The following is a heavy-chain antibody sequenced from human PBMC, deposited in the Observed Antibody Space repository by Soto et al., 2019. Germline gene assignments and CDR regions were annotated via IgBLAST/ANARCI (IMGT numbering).Heavy chain of an antibody. Sequence: GATLVSFTASWFNFINHGRRRVRQTTGKGLEWGAGISYDGSNKYYADSVKGRFTISRDNSKNTLCLQMNSLRAEDTAVYYCAKDLRKYYYGSGSYYKSLGYYGMDVWGQGTTVTDSS. CDR3: AKDLRKYYYGSGSYYKSLGYYGMDV. J-gene: IGHJ6*02. V-gene: IGHV3-30*18. CDR1: WFNFINHG. CDR2: ISYDGSNK. D-gene: IGHD3-10*01.